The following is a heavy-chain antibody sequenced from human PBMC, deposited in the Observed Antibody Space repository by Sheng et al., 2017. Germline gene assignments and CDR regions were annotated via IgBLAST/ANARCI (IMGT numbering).Heavy chain of an antibody. CDR3: AREAPEGVTGNYFDY. D-gene: IGHD6-19*01. Sequence: EVQLVESGGGLVQPGGSLRLSCAASGFPFSSYEMNWVRQAPGKGLEWISFISTGSSSMYYADSVKGRFTISRDNAENSLFLQLNSLRAEDTAIYYCAREAPEGVTGNYFDYWGQGTLVTVSS. CDR2: ISTGSSSM. V-gene: IGHV3-48*03. CDR1: GFPFSSYE. J-gene: IGHJ4*02.